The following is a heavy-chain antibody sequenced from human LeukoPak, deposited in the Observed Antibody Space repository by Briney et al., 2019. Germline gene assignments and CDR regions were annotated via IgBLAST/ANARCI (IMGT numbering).Heavy chain of an antibody. CDR1: GFXXXSYS. V-gene: IGHV3-21*01. D-gene: IGHD3/OR15-3a*01. Sequence: SGFXXXSYSMNWVRQAPGKGLEWVSSISSSSSYIYYADSVKGRFTISRDNAKNSLYLQMNSLRAEDTAVYYCARDFLDIPFDYWGQGTLVTVSS. CDR3: ARDFLDIPFDY. J-gene: IGHJ4*02. CDR2: ISSSSSYI.